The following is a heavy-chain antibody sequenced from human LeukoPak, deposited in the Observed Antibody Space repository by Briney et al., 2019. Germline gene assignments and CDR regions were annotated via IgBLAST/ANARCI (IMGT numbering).Heavy chain of an antibody. CDR2: IIPIFGTA. Sequence: SVSVSFRASGGTFNIYAISWVRQARGQGREGMGGIIPIFGTANYAQKFQGRVTNTADESTSTAYMELSSLRSEDTAVYYCARMYSSGFTIDDYWGQGTLVTVSS. D-gene: IGHD6-19*01. CDR3: ARMYSSGFTIDDY. J-gene: IGHJ4*02. V-gene: IGHV1-69*13. CDR1: GGTFNIYA.